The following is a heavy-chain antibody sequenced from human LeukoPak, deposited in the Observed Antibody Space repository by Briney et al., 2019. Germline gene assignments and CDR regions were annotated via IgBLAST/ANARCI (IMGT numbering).Heavy chain of an antibody. CDR2: ISAYNSNT. CDR3: ARALYSSSDYYYMDV. V-gene: IGHV1-18*01. CDR1: GYTFTSYG. J-gene: IGHJ6*03. Sequence: ASVKVSCKASGYTFTSYGISWVRQAPGQGLEWMGWISAYNSNTNYAQKLQGRVTMTTDTSTSTAYMELRSLRSDDTAVYYCARALYSSSDYYYMDVWGKGTTVTVSS. D-gene: IGHD6-6*01.